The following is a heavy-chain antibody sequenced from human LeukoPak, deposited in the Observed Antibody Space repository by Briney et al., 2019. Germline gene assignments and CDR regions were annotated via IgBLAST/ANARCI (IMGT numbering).Heavy chain of an antibody. Sequence: SETLSLTCAVYGGSFSGYYWSWIRQPPGKGLEWIGEINHSGSTNYNPSLKSRVTISVDTSKNQFSLKLSSVTAADTAVYYCASRDRMVRGVIISRWFDPWGQGTLATVSS. D-gene: IGHD3-10*01. CDR1: GGSFSGYY. CDR3: ASRDRMVRGVIISRWFDP. V-gene: IGHV4-34*01. CDR2: INHSGST. J-gene: IGHJ5*02.